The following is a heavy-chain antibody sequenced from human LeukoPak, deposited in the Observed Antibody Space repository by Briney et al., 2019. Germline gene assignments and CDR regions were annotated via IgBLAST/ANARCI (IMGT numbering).Heavy chain of an antibody. CDR1: GGSVSSNSVA. D-gene: IGHD4-17*01. Sequence: PSQTLSLTCAISGGSVSSNSVAWNWVRQSPSRGLEWLGRTYYRSRWYNDYAVSVKSRITINPDTSKNQFSLQLNSVTPEDTAVYYCARDHDYGDYGTYEDYWGQGTLVTVSS. CDR3: ARDHDYGDYGTYEDY. CDR2: TYYRSRWYN. V-gene: IGHV6-1*01. J-gene: IGHJ4*02.